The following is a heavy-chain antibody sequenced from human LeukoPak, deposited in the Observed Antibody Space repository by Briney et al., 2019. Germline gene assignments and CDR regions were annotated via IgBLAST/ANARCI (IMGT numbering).Heavy chain of an antibody. D-gene: IGHD3-9*01. V-gene: IGHV4-59*01. Sequence: NPSETLSLTCTVSGGSISSYYWSWIRQPPGKGLEWIGYIYYSGSTNYNPSLKSRVTISVDTSKNQFSLKLSSVTAADTAVYYCARGKFFPRVGYFDWSYRRYYFDYWGQGTLVTVSS. J-gene: IGHJ4*02. CDR1: GGSISSYY. CDR2: IYYSGST. CDR3: ARGKFFPRVGYFDWSYRRYYFDY.